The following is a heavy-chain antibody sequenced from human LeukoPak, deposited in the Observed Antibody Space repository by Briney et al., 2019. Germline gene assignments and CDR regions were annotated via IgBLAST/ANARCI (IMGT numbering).Heavy chain of an antibody. V-gene: IGHV3-21*01. CDR1: GFTFSSYS. CDR3: ARVSTGIQLWFEYNWFDP. CDR2: ISSSSSYI. Sequence: GGSLRLSCAASGFTFSSYSMNWVRQAPGKGLEWVSSISSSSSYIYYADSVKGRFTISRDNAKNSLYLQMNSLRAEDTAMYYCARVSTGIQLWFEYNWFDPWGQGTLVTVSS. D-gene: IGHD5-18*01. J-gene: IGHJ5*02.